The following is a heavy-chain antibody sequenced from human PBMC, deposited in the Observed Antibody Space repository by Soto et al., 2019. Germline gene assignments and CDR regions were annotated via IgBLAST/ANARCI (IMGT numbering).Heavy chain of an antibody. Sequence: LRLSCAASGFTFSSQPMDWVRQAPGKGLEWVALISDDGSDKSYTDSVEGRFTISRDNSKNTLYLQMNSLRPEDTAVYYCAREVRVVLVGEGPQNTFDIWGQGTVVTV. CDR2: ISDDGSDK. CDR3: AREVRVVLVGEGPQNTFDI. CDR1: GFTFSSQP. V-gene: IGHV3-30-3*01. J-gene: IGHJ3*02. D-gene: IGHD1-26*01.